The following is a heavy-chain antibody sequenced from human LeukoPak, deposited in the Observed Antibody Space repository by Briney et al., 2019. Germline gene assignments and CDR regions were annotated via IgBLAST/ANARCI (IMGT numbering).Heavy chain of an antibody. CDR3: ARGSGTMVVTLLFH. J-gene: IGHJ4*02. CDR2: ISNSRSYI. Sequence: GGSRRLSWGRSGFTFNRYGMHGVRQAPGKGLEGVASISNSRSYIDYADSVKGTFTISRPNTKNSLHLQMNSLLPKDTAVYYCARGSGTMVVTLLFHWGQGTLVTVSP. V-gene: IGHV3-21*01. CDR1: GFTFNRYG. D-gene: IGHD4-23*01.